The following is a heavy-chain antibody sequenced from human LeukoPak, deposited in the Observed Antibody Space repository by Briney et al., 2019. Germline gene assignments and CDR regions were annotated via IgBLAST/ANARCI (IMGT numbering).Heavy chain of an antibody. CDR2: INPNSGGT. V-gene: IGHV1-2*06. Sequence: ASVKVSCKASGYTFTCYYMHWVRQAPGQGLEWMGRINPNSGGTNYAQKFQGRVTMTRDTSISTAYMELSRLRSDDTAVYYCARDRRSIAAAGKGAFDIWGQGTMVTVSS. J-gene: IGHJ3*02. CDR3: ARDRRSIAAAGKGAFDI. CDR1: GYTFTCYY. D-gene: IGHD6-13*01.